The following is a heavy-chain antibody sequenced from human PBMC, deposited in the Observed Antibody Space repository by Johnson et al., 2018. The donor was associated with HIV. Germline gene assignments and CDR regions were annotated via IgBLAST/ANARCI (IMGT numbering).Heavy chain of an antibody. D-gene: IGHD3-22*01. CDR2: ISYDGSNK. Sequence: VQLVESGGGVVQPGRSLRLSCAVSGFTFNNYPMHWVRQAPGKGLEWVAVISYDGSNKYYGDSVKGRFTISRDNSKNTLFLQMNSLRAEDTAVYYCVRRFYDSSAFDIWGQGTLVTVSS. V-gene: IGHV3-30*04. CDR1: GFTFNNYP. J-gene: IGHJ3*02. CDR3: VRRFYDSSAFDI.